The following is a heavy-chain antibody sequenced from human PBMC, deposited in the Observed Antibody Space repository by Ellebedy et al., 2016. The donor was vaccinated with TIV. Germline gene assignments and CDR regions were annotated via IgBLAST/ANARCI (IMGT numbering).Heavy chain of an antibody. CDR1: GSTFRSHG. CDR2: ISSDGSNK. CDR3: ARGGSSGSSDY. V-gene: IGHV3-30*03. J-gene: IGHJ4*02. D-gene: IGHD3-10*01. Sequence: GGSLRLXXVASGSTFRSHGIYWVRQAPGKGLEWVAVISSDGSNKYYADSVKGRFTTSRDNSKNTLYLQMNSLRTDDMAVYYCARGGSSGSSDYWGQGTLVTVSS.